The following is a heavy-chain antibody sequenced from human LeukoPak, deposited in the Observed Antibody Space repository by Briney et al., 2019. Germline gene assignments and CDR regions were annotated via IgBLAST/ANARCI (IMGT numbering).Heavy chain of an antibody. CDR3: ARSPQLYQVGATGFDY. D-gene: IGHD1-26*01. CDR2: IYYTGST. CDR1: GGSISSSSYY. J-gene: IGHJ4*02. V-gene: IGHV4-39*07. Sequence: KPSETLSLTCTVSGGSISSSSYYWGWIRQPPGKGLEWIGSIYYTGSTYYNPSLKSRVTISADTSKNQFSLKLTSVTAADTAVYYCARSPQLYQVGATGFDYWGQGTLVTVSS.